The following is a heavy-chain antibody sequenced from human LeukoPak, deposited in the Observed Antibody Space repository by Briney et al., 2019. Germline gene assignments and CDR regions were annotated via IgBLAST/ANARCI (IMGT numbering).Heavy chain of an antibody. D-gene: IGHD7-27*01. CDR3: ARERGGEDAFDI. CDR1: GFAFADYA. V-gene: IGHV3-43*02. Sequence: GGSLRLSCAASGFAFADYAIHWVRQGPGGGLEWVSLTSGDGGTTYYADSVEGRFTISRDNAKNSLFLQMNSLRVEDTAIYYCARERGGEDAFDIWGQGTLVTVSS. J-gene: IGHJ3*02. CDR2: TSGDGGTT.